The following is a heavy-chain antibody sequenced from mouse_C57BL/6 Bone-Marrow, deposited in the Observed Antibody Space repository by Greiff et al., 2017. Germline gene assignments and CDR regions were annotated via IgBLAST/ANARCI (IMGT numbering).Heavy chain of an antibody. Sequence: EVMLVESGGGLVKPGGSLKLSCAASGFTFSSYAMSWVRQTPEKRLEWVATISDGGSYTYYPDNVKGRFTISRYNAKNNLYLQMSHLESEDTAMYYCASERLRYFDYWGQGTTLTVSS. D-gene: IGHD1-1*01. J-gene: IGHJ2*01. CDR1: GFTFSSYA. CDR2: ISDGGSYT. CDR3: ASERLRYFDY. V-gene: IGHV5-4*03.